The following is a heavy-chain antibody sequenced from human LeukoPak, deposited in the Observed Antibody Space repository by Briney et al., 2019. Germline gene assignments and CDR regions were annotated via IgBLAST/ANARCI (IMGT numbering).Heavy chain of an antibody. D-gene: IGHD3-9*01. Sequence: GRSLRLSCAASGFTFSSYAMHWVRQAPGKGLEWVAVISYDGSNKYYADSVKGRFTISRDNSKNTLYLQMNSLRAEDTAVYYRARNRVDYDILTGPDYWGQGTLVTVSS. J-gene: IGHJ4*02. CDR2: ISYDGSNK. CDR1: GFTFSSYA. CDR3: ARNRVDYDILTGPDY. V-gene: IGHV3-30*01.